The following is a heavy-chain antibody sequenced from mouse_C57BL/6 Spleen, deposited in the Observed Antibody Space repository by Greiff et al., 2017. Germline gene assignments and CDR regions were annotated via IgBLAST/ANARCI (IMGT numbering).Heavy chain of an antibody. D-gene: IGHD4-1*01. CDR3: ARWDLYYFDY. CDR1: GYTFTSYW. J-gene: IGHJ2*01. V-gene: IGHV1-69*01. CDR2: IDPSDSYT. Sequence: VQLQQSGAELVMPGASVKLSCKASGYTFTSYWMHWVKQRPGQGLEWIGDIDPSDSYTNYNQKFKGQSTLTVDKSSSTAYMQLSSLTSEDSAVYYCARWDLYYFDYWGQGTTLTVSS.